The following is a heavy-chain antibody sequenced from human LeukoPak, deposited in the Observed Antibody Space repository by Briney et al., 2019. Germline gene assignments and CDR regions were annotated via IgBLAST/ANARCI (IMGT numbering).Heavy chain of an antibody. Sequence: GGSLRLSCAASGFSFSDYYMSWIRQAPGKGLEWVSYISGSGSSIYYADSVKGRFTISRDNAKNSLFLQMNSLRAEDTAVYYCATRRRRYCSGGSCYTPWPPFDYWGQGTLVTVSS. CDR2: ISGSGSSI. CDR3: ATRRRRYCSGGSCYTPWPPFDY. CDR1: GFSFSDYY. D-gene: IGHD2-15*01. J-gene: IGHJ4*02. V-gene: IGHV3-11*01.